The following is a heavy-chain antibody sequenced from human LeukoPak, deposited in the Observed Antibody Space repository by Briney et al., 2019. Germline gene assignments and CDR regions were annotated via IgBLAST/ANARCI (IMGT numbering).Heavy chain of an antibody. D-gene: IGHD3-22*01. CDR3: ERRKYYYDSIGYYYYYGMDV. Sequence: GESLKISCKGSGYSFTSYWIGWVRQMPGKGLEWMGIIYPGDSDTRYSPSFQGQVTISADKSISTAYLQWSSLKASDTAMYYCERRKYYYDSIGYYYYYGMDVWGQGTTVTVSS. CDR1: GYSFTSYW. CDR2: IYPGDSDT. J-gene: IGHJ6*02. V-gene: IGHV5-51*01.